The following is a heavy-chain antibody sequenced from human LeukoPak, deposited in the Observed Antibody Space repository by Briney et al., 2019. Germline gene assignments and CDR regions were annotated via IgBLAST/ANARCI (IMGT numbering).Heavy chain of an antibody. Sequence: ASVKVSCKASGFTFTTSAMQWVRQARGQRLEWIGWIVVGSGNTNYAQKFQERVTITRDMSTSTAYMELSSLRSEDTAVYYCAAAYRYFYDRGGYFDCWGQGTLVTVSS. CDR2: IVVGSGNT. D-gene: IGHD3-22*01. CDR3: AAAYRYFYDRGGYFDC. V-gene: IGHV1-58*02. J-gene: IGHJ4*02. CDR1: GFTFTTSA.